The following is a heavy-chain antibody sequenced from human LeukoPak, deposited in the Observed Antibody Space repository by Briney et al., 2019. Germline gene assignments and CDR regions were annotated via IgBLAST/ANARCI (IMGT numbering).Heavy chain of an antibody. CDR2: ISGSSYI. J-gene: IGHJ4*02. CDR1: GFTFSSYS. D-gene: IGHD3-10*01. V-gene: IGHV3-21*01. Sequence: PGGSLRLSCAASGFTFSSYSMNWVRQAPGKGLEWVSSISGSSYIYYADSVKGRFTISRDNAKNSLYLQMNSLRAEDTAVYYCARERASYYYGSGSYLDYWGQGTLVTVSS. CDR3: ARERASYYYGSGSYLDY.